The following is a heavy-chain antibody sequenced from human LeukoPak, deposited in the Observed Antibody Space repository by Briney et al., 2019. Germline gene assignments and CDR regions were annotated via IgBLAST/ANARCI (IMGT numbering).Heavy chain of an antibody. J-gene: IGHJ6*02. CDR3: AREGDYYYGMDV. Sequence: PGGSLRLSCAASGFTFSDYYMSWIRQAPGKGQEWVSYISSSSSTIYYADSVRGRFTISRDNAKNSLYLQMNSLRAEDTAVYYCAREGDYYYGMDVWGQGTTVTVSS. CDR1: GFTFSDYY. CDR2: ISSSSSTI. V-gene: IGHV3-11*04.